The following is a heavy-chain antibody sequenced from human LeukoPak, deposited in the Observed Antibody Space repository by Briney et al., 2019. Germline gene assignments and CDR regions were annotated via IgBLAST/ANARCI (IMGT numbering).Heavy chain of an antibody. J-gene: IGHJ6*02. V-gene: IGHV1-18*01. CDR1: GYTFTSYG. CDR2: ISAYNGNT. D-gene: IGHD2-15*01. CDR3: ARDPPRIVVVVAATNYYGMDV. Sequence: ASVKVSCKASGYTFTSYGISWVRQAPGQGLEWMGWISAYNGNTNYAQKLQGRVTITTDTSTSTAYMELRSLRSDDTAVYYCARDPPRIVVVVAATNYYGMDVWGQGTTVTVSS.